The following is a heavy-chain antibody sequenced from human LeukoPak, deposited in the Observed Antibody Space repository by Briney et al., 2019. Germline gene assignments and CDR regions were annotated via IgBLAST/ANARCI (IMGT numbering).Heavy chain of an antibody. CDR2: ISSSGSYI. CDR3: ARDPSSSWYGAFGI. V-gene: IGHV3-21*01. CDR1: GFTFSSYS. Sequence: NAGGSLRLSCAVSGFTFSSYSMNWVRQAPGKGLEWVSSISSSGSYIYYADSVKGRFTISRDNAKNSLYLQMNSLRAEDTAVYYCARDPSSSWYGAFGIWGQGTMVTVSS. J-gene: IGHJ3*02. D-gene: IGHD6-13*01.